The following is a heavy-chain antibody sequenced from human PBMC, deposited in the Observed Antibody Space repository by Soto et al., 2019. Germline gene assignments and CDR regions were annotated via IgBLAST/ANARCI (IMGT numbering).Heavy chain of an antibody. D-gene: IGHD2-15*01. V-gene: IGHV3-30*18. CDR1: GFTFSSYG. CDR3: AKPRQITTLLLYYFDY. J-gene: IGHJ4*02. CDR2: ISYDGSNK. Sequence: QVQLVESGGGVVQPGRSLRLSCAASGFTFSSYGMHWVRQAPGKGLEWVAVISYDGSNKYYADSVKGRFTISRDNSKNTLYLQMNSLRPEDTAVYYCAKPRQITTLLLYYFDYWGQGTLVTVSS.